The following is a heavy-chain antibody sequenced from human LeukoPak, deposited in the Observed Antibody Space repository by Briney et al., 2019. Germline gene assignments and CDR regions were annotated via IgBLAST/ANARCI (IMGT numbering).Heavy chain of an antibody. D-gene: IGHD3-3*01. CDR2: ISGDGTNK. CDR1: GFFFSSYC. J-gene: IGHJ4*02. CDR3: ARCRENDFWSGSPVDH. Sequence: PGRSPRLSCEASGFFFSSYCMHWVRQAPGKGLEWLAVISGDGTNKYYAESVKGRFTISRDNSKTTVLVQLNSLRVEDTAVYYCARCRENDFWSGSPVDHWGQGTLVTVSS. V-gene: IGHV3-30-3*01.